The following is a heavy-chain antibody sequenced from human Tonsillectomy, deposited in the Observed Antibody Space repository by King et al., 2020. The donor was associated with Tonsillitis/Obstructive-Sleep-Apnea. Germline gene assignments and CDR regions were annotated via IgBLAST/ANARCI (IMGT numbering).Heavy chain of an antibody. V-gene: IGHV3-33*01. CDR3: AVNLGELSSDAFDI. CDR2: LWYDGSKK. CDR1: GFTFSSYG. J-gene: IGHJ3*02. D-gene: IGHD3-16*02. Sequence: VQLVESGGGVVQPGRSLRLSCAASGFTFSSYGMHWVRQAPGKGLEWVAVLWYDGSKKYYADSVKGRFTISRDNSKNMLYLQMNSLRAEDTAVYYCAVNLGELSSDAFDIWGQGTMVTVSS.